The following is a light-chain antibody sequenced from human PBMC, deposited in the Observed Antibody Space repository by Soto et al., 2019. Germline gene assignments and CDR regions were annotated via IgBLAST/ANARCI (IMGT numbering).Light chain of an antibody. CDR2: GAS. V-gene: IGKV3-20*01. CDR3: HQYGSSPPFT. Sequence: EIVLTQSPGTLSLSPGERATLSCRASQSVSSSYLAWYQQKPGQAPRLLIYGASSRATGIPDRFSGSGSGTVFTLTISRLEPEDFAVYYCHQYGSSPPFTFGGTTKVEIK. J-gene: IGKJ4*01. CDR1: QSVSSSY.